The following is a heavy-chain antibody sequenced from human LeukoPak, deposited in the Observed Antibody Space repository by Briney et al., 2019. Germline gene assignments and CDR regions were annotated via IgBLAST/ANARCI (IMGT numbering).Heavy chain of an antibody. CDR1: AFTFSDYY. D-gene: IGHD5-12*01. CDR3: ARIGYSGYLIDF. CDR2: VSSSANTI. Sequence: GGSLRLSCAASAFTFSDYYMTWIRQAPGKGLEWVSYVSSSANTIYYADSVKGRFTISRDNAKNSLYLQMNSLRVEDTAVYYCARIGYSGYLIDFWGQGTLVTVSS. V-gene: IGHV3-11*01. J-gene: IGHJ4*02.